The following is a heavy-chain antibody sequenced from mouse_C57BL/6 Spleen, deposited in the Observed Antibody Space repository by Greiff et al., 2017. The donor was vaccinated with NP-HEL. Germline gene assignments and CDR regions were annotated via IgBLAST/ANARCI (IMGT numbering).Heavy chain of an antibody. CDR1: GYTFTSYW. CDR3: APLKYYYAMDY. V-gene: IGHV1-64*01. J-gene: IGHJ4*01. CDR2: IHPNSGST. Sequence: QVQLQQPGAELVKPGASVKLSCKASGYTFTSYWMHWVKQRPGQGLEWIGMIHPNSGSTNYNEKFKSKATLTVDKSSSTAYMQLSSLTSEDSAVYYCAPLKYYYAMDYWGQGTSVTVSS.